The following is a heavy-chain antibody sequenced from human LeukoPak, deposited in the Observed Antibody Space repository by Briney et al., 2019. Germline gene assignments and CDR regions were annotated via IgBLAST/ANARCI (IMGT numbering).Heavy chain of an antibody. CDR1: GGTFSSYA. V-gene: IGHV1-69*05. CDR2: IISIFGTA. J-gene: IGHJ5*02. Sequence: ASVKVSCKASGGTFSSYAISWVRQAPGQGLEWMGGIISIFGTANYAQKFQGRVTIATDESTSTAHMELSSLRSEDTAVYYCARDNYAGANWFDPWGQGTLVTVSS. CDR3: ARDNYAGANWFDP. D-gene: IGHD1-7*01.